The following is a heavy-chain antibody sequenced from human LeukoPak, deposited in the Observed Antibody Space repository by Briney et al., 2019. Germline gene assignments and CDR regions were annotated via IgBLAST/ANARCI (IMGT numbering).Heavy chain of an antibody. V-gene: IGHV3-30*18. J-gene: IGHJ4*02. CDR2: ISYDGSNK. D-gene: IGHD2-2*01. Sequence: PGRSLRLSCAASGFTFSSYGMHWVRQAPGKGLEWVAVISYDGSNKYYADSVKCRFTISRDNSKTTLYLQMNSLRAEDTAVYYCAKSRWDIVVVPAASYFDYWGQGTLVTVSS. CDR1: GFTFSSYG. CDR3: AKSRWDIVVVPAASYFDY.